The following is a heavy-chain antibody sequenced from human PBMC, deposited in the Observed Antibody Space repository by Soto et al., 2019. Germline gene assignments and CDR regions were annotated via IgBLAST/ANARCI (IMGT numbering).Heavy chain of an antibody. V-gene: IGHV3-33*01. CDR3: ARDQLQWPLPYYYYGMDV. CDR1: GFTFSSYG. J-gene: IGHJ6*02. CDR2: IWYDGSNK. Sequence: GGSLRLSCAASGFTFSSYGMHWVRQAPGKGLEWVAVIWYDGSNKYYADSVKGRFTISRDNSKNTLYLQMNRLRAEDTAVYYCARDQLQWPLPYYYYGMDVWGQGTTVTVSS. D-gene: IGHD6-19*01.